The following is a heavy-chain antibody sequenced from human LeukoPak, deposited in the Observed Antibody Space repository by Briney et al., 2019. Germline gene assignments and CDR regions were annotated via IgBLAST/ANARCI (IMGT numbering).Heavy chain of an antibody. CDR3: AKGGLRGGTYNDDF. J-gene: IGHJ4*02. D-gene: IGHD3-16*01. CDR2: ISGSGGNT. CDR1: GFTFGNYW. Sequence: GGSLRLSCAASGFTFGNYWMSWVRQAPGKGLEWVSGISGSGGNTYYAEALTGRFTVSRDNSKNTLYLQMNSLRAEDTALYYCAKGGLRGGTYNDDFWGQGTLVTVSS. V-gene: IGHV3-23*01.